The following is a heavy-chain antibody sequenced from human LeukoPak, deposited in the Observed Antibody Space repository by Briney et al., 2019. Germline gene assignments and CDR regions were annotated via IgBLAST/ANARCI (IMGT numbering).Heavy chain of an antibody. J-gene: IGHJ6*03. Sequence: GASVKVSCKASGGTFSNYAISWVRQAPGQGLEWMGWMNPNSGNTGYAQKFQGRVTITRNTSISTAYMELSSLRSEDTAVYYCARGRTYSGSYLRYYYYYYMDVWGKGTTVTVSS. CDR3: ARGRTYSGSYLRYYYYYYMDV. D-gene: IGHD1-26*01. V-gene: IGHV1-8*03. CDR2: MNPNSGNT. CDR1: GGTFSNYA.